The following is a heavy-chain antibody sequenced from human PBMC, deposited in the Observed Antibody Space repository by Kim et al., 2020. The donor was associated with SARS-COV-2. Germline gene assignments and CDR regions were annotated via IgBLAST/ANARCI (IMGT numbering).Heavy chain of an antibody. CDR3: ARDHKIRYYDSSGGPDY. V-gene: IGHV1-18*01. J-gene: IGHJ4*02. Sequence: ASVKVSCKASGYTFTSYGISWVRQAPGQGLEWMGWISAYNGNTNYAQKLQGRVTMTTDTSTSTAYMELRSLRSDDTAVYYCARDHKIRYYDSSGGPDYWGQGTLVTVSS. D-gene: IGHD3-22*01. CDR1: GYTFTSYG. CDR2: ISAYNGNT.